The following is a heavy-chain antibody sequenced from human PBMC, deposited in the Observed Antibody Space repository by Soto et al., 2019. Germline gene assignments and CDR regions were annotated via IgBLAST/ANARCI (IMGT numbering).Heavy chain of an antibody. J-gene: IGHJ3*02. CDR2: IYYSWST. V-gene: IGHV4-59*08. D-gene: IGHD3-3*01. Sequence: QVQLQESGPGLVKPSETLSLTCTVSGGSISSYYWSWIRQPPGKGLEWIGYIYYSWSTNYNPSLKRRITISVDTAKTQFYLKLSSVPAADTAVYYCATMDAFDIWGQGTMVTVSS. CDR3: ATMDAFDI. CDR1: GGSISSYY.